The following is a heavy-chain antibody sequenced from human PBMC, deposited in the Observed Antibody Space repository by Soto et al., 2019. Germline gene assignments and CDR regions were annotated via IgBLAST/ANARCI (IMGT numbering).Heavy chain of an antibody. V-gene: IGHV3-11*01. Sequence: SCAASGFTFSDFYMSWIRQAPGKGLEWVSYISRSGSVIYYADSVKGRFTVSRDDAQNSLYLQMNSLRAEDTAVYYCASDSFGVDLGYWGQGTLVTVSS. D-gene: IGHD2-8*01. J-gene: IGHJ4*02. CDR3: ASDSFGVDLGY. CDR1: GFTFSDFY. CDR2: ISRSGSVI.